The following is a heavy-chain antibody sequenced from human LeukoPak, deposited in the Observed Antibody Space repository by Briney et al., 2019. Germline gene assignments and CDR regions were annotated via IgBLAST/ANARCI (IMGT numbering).Heavy chain of an antibody. CDR1: GFAFNNAW. CDR2: IKQDGSEK. D-gene: IGHD3-16*01. Sequence: GGSLRLSCAASGFAFNNAWMSWVRQAPGKGLEWVANIKQDGSEKNYVDSVKGRFIISRDNAKNSLYLQMNTLRADDTAVYYCARDGFGTGSNWGQGTLVTVSS. V-gene: IGHV3-7*03. J-gene: IGHJ4*02. CDR3: ARDGFGTGSN.